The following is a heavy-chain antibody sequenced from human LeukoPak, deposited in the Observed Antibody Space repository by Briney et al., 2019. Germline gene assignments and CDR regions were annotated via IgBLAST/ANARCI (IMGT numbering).Heavy chain of an antibody. Sequence: SETLSLTCAVYGGSFSGYYWSWIRQPPGKGLEWIGEINHSGSTNYNPSLKSRVTISVDTSKNQFSLRLSSVTAADTAVYYCARQTGSGLFILPGGQGTLVTVSS. J-gene: IGHJ4*02. CDR3: ARQTGSGLFILP. D-gene: IGHD3/OR15-3a*01. CDR1: GGSFSGYY. CDR2: INHSGST. V-gene: IGHV4-34*01.